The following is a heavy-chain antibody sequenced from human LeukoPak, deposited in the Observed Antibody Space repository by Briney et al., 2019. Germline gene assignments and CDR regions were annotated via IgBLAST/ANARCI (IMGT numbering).Heavy chain of an antibody. V-gene: IGHV3-53*01. CDR3: ARELREHGVFDI. D-gene: IGHD1-26*01. Sequence: GGSLRLSCAASGFTVSRSYMSWVRQAPGKGLEWVSEIYTDDSTYYAASVKGRFSIFRDNSKNTVYLQMNSLSADDTAVYYCARELREHGVFDIWGQGTMVTVSS. CDR2: IYTDDST. CDR1: GFTVSRSY. J-gene: IGHJ3*02.